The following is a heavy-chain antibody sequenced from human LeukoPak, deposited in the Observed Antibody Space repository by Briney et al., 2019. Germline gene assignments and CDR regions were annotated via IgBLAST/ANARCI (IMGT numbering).Heavy chain of an antibody. CDR3: AKSYSGSYYVIDY. CDR2: ISYDGSNK. Sequence: PGGSLRLSCAASGFTFSGYAIHWVRQAPGKGLEWVALISYDGSNKYYADSVKGRFTISRDKSKNTLYLQMNSLRTEDTAVYYCAKSYSGSYYVIDYWGQGTLVTVSS. D-gene: IGHD1-26*01. J-gene: IGHJ4*02. V-gene: IGHV3-30-3*02. CDR1: GFTFSGYA.